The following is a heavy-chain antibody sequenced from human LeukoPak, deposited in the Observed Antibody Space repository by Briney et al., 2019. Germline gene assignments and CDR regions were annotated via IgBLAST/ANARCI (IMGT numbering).Heavy chain of an antibody. V-gene: IGHV4-30-2*01. Sequence: TLSLTCAVSGGSISSGGYSWSWIRQPPGKGLEWIGYIYHSGSTYYNPSLKSRVTISVDRSKNQFSLRLSSVTAADTAVYYCAAYCSGGSCYSPWFDPWGRGTLVTVSS. CDR3: AAYCSGGSCYSPWFDP. J-gene: IGHJ5*02. CDR1: GGSISSGGYS. D-gene: IGHD2-15*01. CDR2: IYHSGST.